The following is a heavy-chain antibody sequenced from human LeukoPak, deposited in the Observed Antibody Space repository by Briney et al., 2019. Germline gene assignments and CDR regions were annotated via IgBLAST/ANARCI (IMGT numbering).Heavy chain of an antibody. D-gene: IGHD6-13*01. CDR1: GGSISSYY. CDR3: ASGYSSSWYRKSTFDY. V-gene: IGHV4-59*12. Sequence: SETLSLTCTVSGGSISSYYWSWIRQPPGKGLEWIGYIYYSGSTNHNPSLKSRVTISVDTSKNQFSLKLSSVTAADTAVYYCASGYSSSWYRKSTFDYWGQGTLVTVSS. CDR2: IYYSGST. J-gene: IGHJ4*02.